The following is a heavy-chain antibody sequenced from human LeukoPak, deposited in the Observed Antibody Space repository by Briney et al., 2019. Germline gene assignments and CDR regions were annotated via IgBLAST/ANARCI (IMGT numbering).Heavy chain of an antibody. CDR1: GSTLAALS. Sequence: ASVKVSCKVSGSTLAALSMHWVRQTPAKGLEWMAGFDPGNDETVYAQNLQGRLTVTKDSSTETAYMELNSLTSDDTAVYYCASAAGGLNYYFFAMDVWGQGTTVTVSS. J-gene: IGHJ6*02. CDR3: ASAAGGLNYYFFAMDV. CDR2: FDPGNDET. V-gene: IGHV1-24*01. D-gene: IGHD2-15*01.